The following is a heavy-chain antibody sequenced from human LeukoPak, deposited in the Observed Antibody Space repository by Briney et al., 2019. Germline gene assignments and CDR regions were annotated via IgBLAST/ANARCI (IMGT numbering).Heavy chain of an antibody. CDR3: ARWTSGSQYYFDY. CDR2: ISAYNGNT. J-gene: IGHJ4*02. CDR1: GYTFTTYG. V-gene: IGHV1-18*01. D-gene: IGHD1-26*01. Sequence: ASVKVSCKASGYTFTTYGINWVRQAPGQGLEWMGWISAYNGNTNYAQKLQGRVTMTTDTSTSTAYMELRSLSSDGTAVYYCARWTSGSQYYFDYWGQGTLVTVSS.